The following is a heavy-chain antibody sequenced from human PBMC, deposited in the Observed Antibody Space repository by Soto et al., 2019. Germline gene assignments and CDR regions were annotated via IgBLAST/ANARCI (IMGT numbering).Heavy chain of an antibody. V-gene: IGHV3-30*18. D-gene: IGHD3-10*01. J-gene: IGHJ4*02. Sequence: QVQLVESGGGVVQPGRSLRLSCAASGFTFSIYGMHWVRQAPGKGLEWVAVISSDGSNKNYADSVKGRFTISRDNSKDTLYLQVNSLRPEDTAVYYCAKSHASGSYYRSYFDYWGQGTLVTVSS. CDR1: GFTFSIYG. CDR2: ISSDGSNK. CDR3: AKSHASGSYYRSYFDY.